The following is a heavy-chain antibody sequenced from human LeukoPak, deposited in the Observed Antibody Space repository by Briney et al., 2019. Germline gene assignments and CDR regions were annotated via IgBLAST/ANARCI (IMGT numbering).Heavy chain of an antibody. CDR3: ARIAAAGSWYFDY. J-gene: IGHJ4*02. Sequence: GRSLRLSCAASGFTFSSYAMHWVRQAPGKGLEWVSSISSSSSYIYYADSVKGRFTISRDNAKNSLYLQMNSLRVEDTAVYYCARIAAAGSWYFDYWGQGTLVTVSS. CDR2: ISSSSSYI. CDR1: GFTFSSYA. D-gene: IGHD6-13*01. V-gene: IGHV3-21*01.